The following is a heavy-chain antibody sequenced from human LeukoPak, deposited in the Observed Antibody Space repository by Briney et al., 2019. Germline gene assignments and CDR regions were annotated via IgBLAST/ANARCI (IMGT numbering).Heavy chain of an antibody. V-gene: IGHV3-23*01. J-gene: IGHJ4*02. CDR1: GFTFSSYA. Sequence: GVSLRLSCAASGFTFSSYAMSWVRQAPGKGLEWVSAITDSGGSTYYADSVKGRFTISRDNSKNTVYLLMNNLRVEDTAVYYCARGRNDFDYWGQGTLVTVSS. D-gene: IGHD1-14*01. CDR3: ARGRNDFDY. CDR2: ITDSGGST.